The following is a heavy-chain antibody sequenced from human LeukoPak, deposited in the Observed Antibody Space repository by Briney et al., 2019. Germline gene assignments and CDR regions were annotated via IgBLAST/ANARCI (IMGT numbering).Heavy chain of an antibody. CDR1: GGSISSSSYY. D-gene: IGHD3-16*02. J-gene: IGHJ3*02. CDR3: ARRPPSYDYVWGSYRQDAFDI. V-gene: IGHV4-39*01. CDR2: IYYSGST. Sequence: PSETLSLTCTVSGGSISSSSYYWGWIRQPPGKGLEWIGSIYYSGSTYYNPSLKSRVTISVDTSKNQFSLKLSSVTAADTAVYYCARRPPSYDYVWGSYRQDAFDIWGQGTMVTVSS.